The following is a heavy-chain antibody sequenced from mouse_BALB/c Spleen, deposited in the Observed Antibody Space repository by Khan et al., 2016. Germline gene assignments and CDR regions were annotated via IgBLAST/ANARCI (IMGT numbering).Heavy chain of an antibody. V-gene: IGHV5-17*02. CDR3: ARSDYYFDY. CDR2: ISSGSSTI. Sequence: EVELVESGGGLVQPGGSRKLSCAASGFTFSSFGMHGVRQAPEKGLEWVAYISSGSSTIYYADTVKGRFTISRANPKHNRFLQMTSLRSEDSAMYYCARSDYYFDYLGQVTSLTVSS. J-gene: IGHJ2*02. CDR1: GFTFSSFG. D-gene: IGHD2-4*01.